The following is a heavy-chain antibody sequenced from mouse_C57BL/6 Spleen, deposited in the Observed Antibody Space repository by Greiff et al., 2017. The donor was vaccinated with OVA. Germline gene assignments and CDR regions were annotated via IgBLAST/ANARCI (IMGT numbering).Heavy chain of an antibody. Sequence: EVKLMESEGGLVQPGSSMKLSCTASGFTFSDYYMAWVRQVPEKGLEWVANINYDGSSTYYLGSLKGRFIISRDNAKNILYLQMSSLKSEDTATYYCARVGIYYYDSSYAMDYWGQGTSVTVSS. V-gene: IGHV5-16*01. CDR2: INYDGSST. CDR1: GFTFSDYY. D-gene: IGHD1-1*01. CDR3: ARVGIYYYDSSYAMDY. J-gene: IGHJ4*01.